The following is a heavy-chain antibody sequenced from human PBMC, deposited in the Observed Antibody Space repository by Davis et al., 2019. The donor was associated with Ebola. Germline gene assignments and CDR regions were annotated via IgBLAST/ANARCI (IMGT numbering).Heavy chain of an antibody. D-gene: IGHD2-15*01. V-gene: IGHV3-74*01. CDR1: GFTFSGHW. J-gene: IGHJ4*02. Sequence: GESPKIPCAASGFTFSGHWMHWVRQAPGKGPVWVSQIKSDGSSATYADSVKGRFTISRDNAKNTLYLQMNSLRAEDTAVYYCGSPVVAWGQGTLVTVSS. CDR3: GSPVVA. CDR2: IKSDGSSA.